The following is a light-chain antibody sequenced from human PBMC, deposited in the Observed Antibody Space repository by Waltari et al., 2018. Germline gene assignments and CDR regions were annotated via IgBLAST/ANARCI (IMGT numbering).Light chain of an antibody. CDR2: GAS. V-gene: IGKV4-1*01. CDR1: QNLHTSDNGKH. Sequence: IQMTQSPDSLAVSLGEGATINCTSSQNLHTSDNGKHLAWYQKKPGQPPSLLIFGASTRESGVPDRFSGSGSGADFSLTISGLQAEDVAVYYCEQYYTTPFTFGQGTKVEIK. CDR3: EQYYTTPFT. J-gene: IGKJ2*01.